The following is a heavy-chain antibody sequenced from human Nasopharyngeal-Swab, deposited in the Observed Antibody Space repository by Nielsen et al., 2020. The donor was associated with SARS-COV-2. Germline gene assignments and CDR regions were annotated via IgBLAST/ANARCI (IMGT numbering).Heavy chain of an antibody. CDR2: INHSGST. V-gene: IGHV4-34*01. CDR3: ARAGVDISTGSSGGCFDY. Sequence: SETLSLTCAVYGGSFSGYYWSWIRQPPGKGLEWIGEINHSGSTNYNPSLKDRVTLSVDTSKNQFSLKLSSVTAADTAVYYCARAGVDISTGSSGGCFDYWGQGTLVTVSS. D-gene: IGHD3-9*01. CDR1: GGSFSGYY. J-gene: IGHJ4*02.